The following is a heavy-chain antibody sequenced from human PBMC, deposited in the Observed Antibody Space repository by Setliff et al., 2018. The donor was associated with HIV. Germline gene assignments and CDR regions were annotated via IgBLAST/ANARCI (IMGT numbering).Heavy chain of an antibody. J-gene: IGHJ6*03. V-gene: IGHV4-39*01. CDR2: IYHSGRT. CDR3: ARQGGYSGYGFYYYYYYMDV. D-gene: IGHD5-12*01. CDR1: GGSINSTSYY. Sequence: SETLSLTCTVSGGSINSTSYYWGWIRQPPGNGLEWIGSIYHSGRTKYSPSLRSRVSISVDTSKNQFSLKLSSVTAADTAVYYCARQGGYSGYGFYYYYYYMDVWGKGTTVTVSS.